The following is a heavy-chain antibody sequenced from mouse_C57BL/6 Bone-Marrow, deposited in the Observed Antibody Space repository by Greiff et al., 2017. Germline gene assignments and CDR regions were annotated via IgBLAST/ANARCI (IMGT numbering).Heavy chain of an antibody. Sequence: VQLQQSGAELVRPGASVKLSCTASGFNIKDYYMHWVKQRPEQGLEWIGRIDPEDGGTEYAPKFKGKATMTADTSSNTAYMQLSSLTSEDTAVYYCTTFWYYGSSRFDYWGQGTTLTVSS. V-gene: IGHV14-1*01. CDR2: IDPEDGGT. CDR1: GFNIKDYY. D-gene: IGHD1-1*01. J-gene: IGHJ2*01. CDR3: TTFWYYGSSRFDY.